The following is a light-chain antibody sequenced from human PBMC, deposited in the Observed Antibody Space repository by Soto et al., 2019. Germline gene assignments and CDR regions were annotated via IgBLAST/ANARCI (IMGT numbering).Light chain of an antibody. CDR3: QQYGSSFRT. V-gene: IGKV3-20*01. Sequence: EIVLTQSPGTLSLSPGERATLSCRASQSVRNNYLAWYQQKPGQAPRLLIYGASSRATGIPDRFSGSGSGTDFTLTISRLEPEDFAVYYCQQYGSSFRTFGQGTKVDIK. CDR2: GAS. CDR1: QSVRNNY. J-gene: IGKJ1*01.